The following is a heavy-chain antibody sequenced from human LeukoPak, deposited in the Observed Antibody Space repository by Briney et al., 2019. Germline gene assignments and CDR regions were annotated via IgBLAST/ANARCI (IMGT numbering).Heavy chain of an antibody. J-gene: IGHJ4*02. CDR3: ARDRGPYSGYDSYYFDY. CDR1: GGSISSGGYY. Sequence: SETLSLTCTVSGGSISSGGYYWSWIRQHPGKGLEWIGYIYYSGSTYYNSSLKSRVTISVDTSKNQFSLKLSSVTAADTAVYYCARDRGPYSGYDSYYFDYWGQGTLVTVSS. D-gene: IGHD5-12*01. V-gene: IGHV4-31*03. CDR2: IYYSGST.